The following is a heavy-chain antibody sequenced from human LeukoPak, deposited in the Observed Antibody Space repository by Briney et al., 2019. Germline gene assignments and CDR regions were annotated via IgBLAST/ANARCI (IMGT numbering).Heavy chain of an antibody. Sequence: GASVKVSCKASGGTFSNYVINWVRQAPGQGLEWMGGRIPIFDTTNYAQKFQGRVIFTTDESSNTAYMELASLRSEDTAVYYCARVPQWEMLYNYFDPWGQGTLVTVSS. J-gene: IGHJ5*02. CDR3: ARVPQWEMLYNYFDP. D-gene: IGHD5-24*01. CDR2: RIPIFDTT. V-gene: IGHV1-69*05. CDR1: GGTFSNYV.